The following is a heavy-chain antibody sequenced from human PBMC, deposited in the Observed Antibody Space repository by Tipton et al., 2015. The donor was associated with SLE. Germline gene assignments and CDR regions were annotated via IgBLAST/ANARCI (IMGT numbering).Heavy chain of an antibody. D-gene: IGHD3-9*01. CDR2: IYHGGSS. Sequence: LRLSCSVSGGSIDSGDYYWSWIRQNPGKGLQWIGYIYHGGSSYYNPSLKSRLKMSLDTSKNQLSLNLTSVTAADTAVYFCAGGAPTLYFDHWMDFWGKGTTLTVSS. J-gene: IGHJ6*04. CDR1: GGSIDSGDYY. CDR3: AGGAPTLYFDHWMDF. V-gene: IGHV4-31*03.